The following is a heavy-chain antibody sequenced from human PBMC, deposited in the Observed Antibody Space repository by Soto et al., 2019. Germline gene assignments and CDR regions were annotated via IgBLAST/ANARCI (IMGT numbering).Heavy chain of an antibody. D-gene: IGHD6-6*01. CDR3: ERYDGGIAALLDY. CDR1: GGSFSGYY. Sequence: PSETLSLTCAVYGGSFSGYYWSWIRQPPGKGLEWIGEINHSGSTNYNPSLKSRVTISVDTSKNQFSLKLSSVTAADTAVYYCERYDGGIAALLDYSAQGSLVIGSS. J-gene: IGHJ4*02. CDR2: INHSGST. V-gene: IGHV4-34*01.